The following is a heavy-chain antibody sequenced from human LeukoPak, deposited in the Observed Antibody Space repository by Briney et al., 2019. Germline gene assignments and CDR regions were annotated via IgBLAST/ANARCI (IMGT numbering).Heavy chain of an antibody. CDR1: GGSFSGYY. Sequence: SETLSLTCAVYGGSFSGYYWSWIRQPPGKGLEWIGEINHSGSTNYNPSLKSRVTISVDTSKNQFSLKLSSVTAADTAVYYCARGGDILTGYQPLDYWGQATLVTVSS. J-gene: IGHJ4*02. D-gene: IGHD3-9*01. CDR3: ARGGDILTGYQPLDY. V-gene: IGHV4-34*01. CDR2: INHSGST.